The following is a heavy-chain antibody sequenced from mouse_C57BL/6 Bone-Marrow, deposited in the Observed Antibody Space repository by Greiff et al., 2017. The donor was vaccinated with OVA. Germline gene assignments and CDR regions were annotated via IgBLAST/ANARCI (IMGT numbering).Heavy chain of an antibody. CDR3: ARDQGYSNPWFAY. J-gene: IGHJ3*01. Sequence: EVQLQESGPGLVKPSQSLSLTCSVTGYSITSGYYWNWIRQFPGNKLEWMGYISYDGSNNYNPSLKNRISITRDTSKNQFFLKLNSVTTEDTATYYCARDQGYSNPWFAYWGQGTLVTVSA. V-gene: IGHV3-6*01. CDR2: ISYDGSN. D-gene: IGHD2-5*01. CDR1: GYSITSGYY.